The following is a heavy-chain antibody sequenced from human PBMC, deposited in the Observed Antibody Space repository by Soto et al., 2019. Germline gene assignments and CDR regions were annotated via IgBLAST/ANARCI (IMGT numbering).Heavy chain of an antibody. D-gene: IGHD5-18*01. CDR2: IYSDGSSP. V-gene: IGHV3-74*03. Sequence: PGGSLRLSCAASGFTFSSYEMNWVRQAPGKGLVWVSRIYSDGSSPMYADSVKGRFTISRDNAKSTLYLQMNSLRAEDTAVYYCATLNSFGSYYLGQGTLVTVSS. CDR3: ATLNSFGSYY. CDR1: GFTFSSYE. J-gene: IGHJ4*02.